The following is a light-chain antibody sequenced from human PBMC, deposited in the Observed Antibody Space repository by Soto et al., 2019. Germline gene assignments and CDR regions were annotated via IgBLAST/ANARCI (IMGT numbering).Light chain of an antibody. CDR3: QSYDSSLSGSSVV. J-gene: IGLJ2*01. V-gene: IGLV1-40*01. Sequence: VLTQPPSVSGAPGQRVTISCTGSSSNIGAGYDVHWYQQLPGTAPKLLIYGNSNRPSGVPDRFSGSKSGTSASLAITGLQAEDEADYYCQSYDSSLSGSSVVFGGGTKLTVL. CDR2: GNS. CDR1: SSNIGAGYD.